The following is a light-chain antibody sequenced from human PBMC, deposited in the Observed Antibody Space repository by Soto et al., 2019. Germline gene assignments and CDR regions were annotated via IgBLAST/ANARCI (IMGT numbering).Light chain of an antibody. CDR3: SSYTSSTTLSYV. CDR2: DVS. CDR1: SSDVGGYNF. V-gene: IGLV2-14*01. J-gene: IGLJ1*01. Sequence: QSALTQPASVSGSPGQSITISCTGTSSDVGGYNFVSWYQQHPGKAPKLLISDVSNRPSGVSNRFSGSKSGNTASLTISGLQADDEADYYCSSYTSSTTLSYVFGTGTKVTVL.